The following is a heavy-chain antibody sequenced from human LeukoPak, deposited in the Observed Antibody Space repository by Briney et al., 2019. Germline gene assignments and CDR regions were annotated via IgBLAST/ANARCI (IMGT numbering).Heavy chain of an antibody. V-gene: IGHV3-7*01. J-gene: IGHJ4*02. CDR2: IKQDGSEK. Sequence: GGSLRLSCAASGFTFSSYWMSWVPPAPGKGLEWVANIKQDGSEKYYVDSVKGRFTISRDNAKNSLYLQMNSLRAEDTAVYYCASGPQWLVPGMDYWGQGTLVTVSS. CDR3: ASGPQWLVPGMDY. CDR1: GFTFSSYW. D-gene: IGHD6-19*01.